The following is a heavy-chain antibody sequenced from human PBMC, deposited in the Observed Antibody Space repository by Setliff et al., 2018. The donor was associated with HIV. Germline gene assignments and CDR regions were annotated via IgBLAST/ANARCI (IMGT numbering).Heavy chain of an antibody. J-gene: IGHJ4*02. CDR3: TRSNWGSTPDFDY. Sequence: GGSLRLSCITSGFTFGDYVMSWFRQAPGKGLEWVGFIRSKAHGGTTEYAASVEVRFIISRDDSKNIAYLQMNSLKTEDTAVYYCTRSNWGSTPDFDYWGQGTMVTVSS. V-gene: IGHV3-49*03. D-gene: IGHD7-27*01. CDR2: IRSKAHGGTT. CDR1: GFTFGDYV.